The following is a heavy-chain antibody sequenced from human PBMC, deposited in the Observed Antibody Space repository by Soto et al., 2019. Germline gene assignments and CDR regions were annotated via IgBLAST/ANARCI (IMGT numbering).Heavy chain of an antibody. D-gene: IGHD3-22*01. CDR2: IYYSGST. Sequence: SETLSLTCTVSGGSTNSYYWSWIRQPPGKGLEWIGYIYYSGSTNYNPSLKSRVTISVDTSKNQFSLKLSSVTAADTAVYYCARYYFDSSGYYYGYYFDYWGQGTLVTVSS. CDR3: ARYYFDSSGYYYGYYFDY. J-gene: IGHJ4*02. CDR1: GGSTNSYY. V-gene: IGHV4-59*01.